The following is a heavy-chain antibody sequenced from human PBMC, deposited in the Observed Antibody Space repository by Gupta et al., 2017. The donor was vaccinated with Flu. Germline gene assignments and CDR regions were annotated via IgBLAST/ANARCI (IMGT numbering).Heavy chain of an antibody. Sequence: QLQLQESGPGLVKPSETLSLTCTVSGDSISSSSYYWAWVRQPPGKGLEWIGSIYYSGTTYYTPSLKSRVTISVDTSKNQFSLRLSSVTAADTAIYYCTRETSGSSLWGWGQGTLATVSS. CDR2: IYYSGTT. CDR1: GDSISSSSYY. V-gene: IGHV4-39*02. J-gene: IGHJ4*02. D-gene: IGHD1-1*01. CDR3: TRETSGSSLWG.